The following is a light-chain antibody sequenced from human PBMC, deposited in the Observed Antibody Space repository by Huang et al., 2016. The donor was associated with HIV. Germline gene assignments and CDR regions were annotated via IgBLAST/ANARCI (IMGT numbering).Light chain of an antibody. CDR3: QQLHDYPVT. J-gene: IGKJ5*01. CDR1: QDISNS. V-gene: IGKV1-9*01. Sequence: IQLTQSPSSLSASVGDRVIITCRASQDISNSLAWYQQKPGKAPKSLIFGASTLQSGVSSRFSGSVSGTYFTLTINGLQPEDFATYYCQQLHDYPVTFGQGTRLDIE. CDR2: GAS.